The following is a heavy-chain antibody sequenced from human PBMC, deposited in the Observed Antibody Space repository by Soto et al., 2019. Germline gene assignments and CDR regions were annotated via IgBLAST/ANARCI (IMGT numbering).Heavy chain of an antibody. J-gene: IGHJ6*02. CDR3: ARDQYGGYYYYYGMDV. CDR1: GGTFSMYA. D-gene: IGHD4-17*01. V-gene: IGHV1-69*13. Sequence: SVKVSCKASGGTFSMYAISWVLRSPVQGLDWMGGIIPIFGTANYAQKFQGRVTITADESTSTAYMELSSLRSEDTAVYYCARDQYGGYYYYYGMDVWGQGTTVTVSS. CDR2: IIPIFGTA.